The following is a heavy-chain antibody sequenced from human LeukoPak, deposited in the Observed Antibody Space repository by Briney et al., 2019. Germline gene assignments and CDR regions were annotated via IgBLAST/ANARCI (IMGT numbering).Heavy chain of an antibody. D-gene: IGHD6-13*01. J-gene: IGHJ4*02. CDR1: GFTVSSNY. V-gene: IGHV3-53*01. CDR3: ARADSSSWYYFDY. Sequence: GGSLRLSCAASGFTVSSNYMSWVRQAPGKVLEWVSVIYSGGSTYYADSVKGRFTISRDNSKNTLYLQMNSLRAEDTAVYYCARADSSSWYYFDYWGQGTLVTVSS. CDR2: IYSGGST.